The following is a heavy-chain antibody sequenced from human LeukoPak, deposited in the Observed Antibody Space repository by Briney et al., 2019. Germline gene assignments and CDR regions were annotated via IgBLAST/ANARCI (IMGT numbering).Heavy chain of an antibody. V-gene: IGHV5-51*01. CDR2: IHPDDSDT. Sequence: GESLKISCKGSGYTFPSYWIGWVRQMPGKGLEWMGIIHPDDSDTRYSPSFQGQVTISADKSISTAYLQWSSLKASDTAMYYSARHYCSGRNCYYFDYWGQGTLVTVSS. D-gene: IGHD2-15*01. J-gene: IGHJ4*02. CDR1: GYTFPSYW. CDR3: ARHYCSGRNCYYFDY.